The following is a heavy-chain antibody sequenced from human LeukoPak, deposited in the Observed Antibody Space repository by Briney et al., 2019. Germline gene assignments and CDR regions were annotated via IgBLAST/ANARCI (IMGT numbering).Heavy chain of an antibody. CDR2: IYYSGST. D-gene: IGHD7-27*01. CDR3: ARAGEPPYYYYYYMDV. V-gene: IGHV4-39*01. Sequence: PSETQSLTCTVSGGSISSSTYYWGWIRQPPGKGLEWIGSIYYSGSTYYNPSLKSRVTISVDTSKNQFSLKLSSVTAADTAVYYCARAGEPPYYYYYYMDVWGKGTTVTVSS. J-gene: IGHJ6*03. CDR1: GGSISSSTYY.